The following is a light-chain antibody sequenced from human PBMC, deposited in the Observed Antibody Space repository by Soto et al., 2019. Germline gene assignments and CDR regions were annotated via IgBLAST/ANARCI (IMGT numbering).Light chain of an antibody. J-gene: IGKJ3*01. CDR3: QQSYSTPFT. Sequence: SVGDRVTITCRASQSISSYLNWYQQKPGKAPKLLIYAASSLQSGVPSRFSGSGSGTDFTLTISSLQPEDFATYYCQQSYSTPFTFGPGTKVDIK. CDR2: AAS. CDR1: QSISSY. V-gene: IGKV1-39*01.